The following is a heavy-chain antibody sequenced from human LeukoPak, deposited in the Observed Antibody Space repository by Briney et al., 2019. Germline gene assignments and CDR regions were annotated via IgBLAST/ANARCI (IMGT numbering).Heavy chain of an antibody. D-gene: IGHD1-26*01. CDR3: VRDRGTYRPIDY. CDR2: IKQDGSEK. J-gene: IGHJ4*02. Sequence: ETLSLTCTVSGGSISSSSYYWGWVRQAPGKGLEWVANIKQDGSEKYYVDSVKGRFTISRDNAQNSLYLQMNSLRAEDTAIYYCVRDRGTYRPIDYWGQGALVTVSS. V-gene: IGHV3-7*03. CDR1: GGSISSSSYY.